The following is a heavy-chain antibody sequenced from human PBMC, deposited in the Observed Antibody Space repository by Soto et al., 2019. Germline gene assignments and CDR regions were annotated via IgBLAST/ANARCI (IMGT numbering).Heavy chain of an antibody. J-gene: IGHJ4*02. V-gene: IGHV3-74*03. CDR2: INPDGGTT. CDR3: ARDLRGSPDY. CDR1: GFTFSSYW. Sequence: PGGSLRLSCTASGFTFSSYWMNWVRQAPGKGLDWVSLINPDGGTTTYAESVKGRFTIFRDNAKNTVYLQMTSLRVEDTAVYYCARDLRGSPDYWGQGTLVTSPQ. D-gene: IGHD1-26*01.